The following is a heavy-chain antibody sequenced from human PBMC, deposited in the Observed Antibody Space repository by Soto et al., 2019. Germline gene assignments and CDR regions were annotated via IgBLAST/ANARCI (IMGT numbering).Heavy chain of an antibody. CDR1: GGTISSGGYS. D-gene: IGHD5-18*01. J-gene: IGHJ4*02. Sequence: SETLSLTCAVSGGTISSGGYSWSWIRQPPGKGLEWIGYIYHSGSTYYNPSLKSRVTISVDRSKNQSSLKLSSVTAADTAVYYCARGMQLWSQYHFDYWGQGTLVTVSS. CDR2: IYHSGST. V-gene: IGHV4-30-2*01. CDR3: ARGMQLWSQYHFDY.